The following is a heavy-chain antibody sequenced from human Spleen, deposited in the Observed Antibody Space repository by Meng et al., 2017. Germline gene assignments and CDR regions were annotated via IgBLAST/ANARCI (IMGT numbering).Heavy chain of an antibody. J-gene: IGHJ6*02. V-gene: IGHV1-69*02. CDR3: ARGVVVVSPNPYSYYAKAV. CDR2: IIPILGIP. D-gene: IGHD3-22*01. Sequence: SVKVSCKASGGTFSSNTISWVRQAPGQGLEWMGRIIPILGIPNYAQKFQGRVTITADKSTSTAYMELSSLSSEDTAVYYWARGVVVVSPNPYSYYAKAVWGQGTAVTVSS. CDR1: GGTFSSNT.